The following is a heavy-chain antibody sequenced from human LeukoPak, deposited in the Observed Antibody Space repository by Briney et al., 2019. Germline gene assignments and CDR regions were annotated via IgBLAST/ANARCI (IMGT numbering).Heavy chain of an antibody. Sequence: SVKGSCKASGYTLTRYYMHWVRQAPGQGLEWMGWINPDSGATNYAQKFQCRVTMTRDTSISTSYMELNRLRSDDTAVYYCAREGQQRERGVFDYWGQGTLVTVS. CDR3: AREGQQRERGVFDY. D-gene: IGHD1-1*01. CDR2: INPDSGAT. CDR1: GYTLTRYY. J-gene: IGHJ4*02. V-gene: IGHV1-2*02.